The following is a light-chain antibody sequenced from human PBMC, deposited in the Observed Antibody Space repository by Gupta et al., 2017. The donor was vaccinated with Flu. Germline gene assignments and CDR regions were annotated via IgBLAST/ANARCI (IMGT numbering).Light chain of an antibody. CDR2: QDT. CDR1: KLGDNY. V-gene: IGLV3-1*01. CDR3: QAWDRSSVV. Sequence: SFELTQPPSVSVSPGQPASITCSGDKLGDNYASWYQQKAGQSPVLVIYQDTKRPSGIPERFSGSTSGNTATLTISGARAIDEAYYYCQAWDRSSVVFGGGTKLTVL. J-gene: IGLJ2*01.